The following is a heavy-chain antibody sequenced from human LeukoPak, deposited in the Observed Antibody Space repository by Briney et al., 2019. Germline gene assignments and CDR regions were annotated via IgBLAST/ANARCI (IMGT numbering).Heavy chain of an antibody. CDR1: GGSLSGYY. V-gene: IGHV4-34*01. CDR3: ATRLSSIAAAGTPFDY. CDR2: INHSGST. D-gene: IGHD6-13*01. J-gene: IGHJ4*02. Sequence: SETLSLTCAVYGGSLSGYYWSWIRQPPGKGLEWIGEINHSGSTNYNPSLKSRVTISVDTSKNQFSLKLSSVTAADTAVYYCATRLSSIAAAGTPFDYWGQGTLVTVSS.